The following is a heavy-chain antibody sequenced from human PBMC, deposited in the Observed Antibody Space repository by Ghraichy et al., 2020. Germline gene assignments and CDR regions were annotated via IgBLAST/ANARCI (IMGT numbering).Heavy chain of an antibody. CDR3: AKVRRGSYSYFDS. V-gene: IGHV3-23*01. Sequence: GGSLRLSCAAFGFTFTSYGMSWVRQAPGKGLEWVSAISGSGGSTYYADSVKGRFTISRDNSKNTLYLQMNSLRAEDTAVYYCAKVRRGSYSYFDSWGQGTLVTVSS. CDR2: ISGSGGST. CDR1: GFTFTSYG. D-gene: IGHD1-26*01. J-gene: IGHJ4*02.